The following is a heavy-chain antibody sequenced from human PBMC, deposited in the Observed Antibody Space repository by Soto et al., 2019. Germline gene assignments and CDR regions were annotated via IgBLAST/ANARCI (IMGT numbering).Heavy chain of an antibody. CDR1: GFTLSSHG. J-gene: IGHJ4*02. V-gene: IGHV3-33*01. CDR3: ARGRAFILYFDY. Sequence: QVQLVESGGGVVQPGRSRRLSCEASGFTLSSHGMNWVRQAPGRGLEWGAVIWYEGSKKYYADSVKGRFTISRDNSKNTLYLQMTGLRAEDTAVYYCARGRAFILYFDYWGQGTLVTVSS. CDR2: IWYEGSKK. D-gene: IGHD3-10*01.